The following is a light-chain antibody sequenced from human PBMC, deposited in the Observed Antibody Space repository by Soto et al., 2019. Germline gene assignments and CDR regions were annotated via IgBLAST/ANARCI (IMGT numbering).Light chain of an antibody. CDR3: QQYGSSYT. J-gene: IGKJ2*01. V-gene: IGKV3-20*01. Sequence: ENVLTQSPGTLSLFPGERATLSCRASQTISSNSLAWYQQKPGQAPRLLIYGASKKIPGIPDRFSGSGSGTDFTLTISRLEPEDFAVYYCQQYGSSYTFGQGTKVDI. CDR1: QTISSNS. CDR2: GAS.